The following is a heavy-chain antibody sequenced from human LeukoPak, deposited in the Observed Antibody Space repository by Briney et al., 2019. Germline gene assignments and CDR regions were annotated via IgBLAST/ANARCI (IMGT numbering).Heavy chain of an antibody. CDR2: ISGSGGST. V-gene: IGHV3-23*01. CDR1: GFTFSSYA. Sequence: GGSLRLSCAASGFTFSSYAMSWVSQAPGKGLEWVSAISGSGGSTYYADSVKGRFTISRDNSKNTLYLQMNSLRAEDTAVYYCAKGTAAATNRYFDYWGQGTLVTVSS. D-gene: IGHD6-13*01. CDR3: AKGTAAATNRYFDY. J-gene: IGHJ4*02.